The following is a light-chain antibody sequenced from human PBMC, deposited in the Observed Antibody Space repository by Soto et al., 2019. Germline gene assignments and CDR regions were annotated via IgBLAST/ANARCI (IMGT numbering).Light chain of an antibody. CDR3: QVWDSTNNHRV. CDR1: NIGSKG. V-gene: IGLV3-21*02. CDR2: DDI. Sequence: SYELTQAPSVSVAPGQTAEITCGGNNIGSKGVHWYQQKPGQAPVLVVYDDIDRPSGIPERFSGSNSGNTATLTINTVVAGDEADYHCQVWDSTNNHRVFGGGTKLTVL. J-gene: IGLJ2*01.